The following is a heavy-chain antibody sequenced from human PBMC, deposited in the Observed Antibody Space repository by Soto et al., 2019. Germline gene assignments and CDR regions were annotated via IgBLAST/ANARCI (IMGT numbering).Heavy chain of an antibody. CDR1: GGSITSSF. CDR2: IYNTDNS. Sequence: SETLSLTCTVSGGSITSSFWTWIHQPAGKGLEWIGRIYNTDNSNYTPSLKSRATMSVDTSKNQFSLNLRSVTAADTAVYYCAREVPVADTGYYDYWGQGILGSVSS. J-gene: IGHJ4*02. D-gene: IGHD6-19*01. CDR3: AREVPVADTGYYDY. V-gene: IGHV4-4*07.